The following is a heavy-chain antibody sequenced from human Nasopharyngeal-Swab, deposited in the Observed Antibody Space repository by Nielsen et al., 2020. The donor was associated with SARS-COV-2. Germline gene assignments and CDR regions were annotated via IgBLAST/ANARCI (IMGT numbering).Heavy chain of an antibody. D-gene: IGHD6-6*01. CDR2: IKSKTDGGTT. CDR1: GFTFSNAW. J-gene: IGHJ4*02. V-gene: IGHV3-15*01. Sequence: GESPKISCAASGFTFSNAWMSWVRQAPGKGLEWVGRIKSKTDGGTTDYAAPVKGRFTISRDDSKNTLYLQMNSLKTEDTAVYYCTLSIAARPDYWGQGTLVTVSS. CDR3: TLSIAARPDY.